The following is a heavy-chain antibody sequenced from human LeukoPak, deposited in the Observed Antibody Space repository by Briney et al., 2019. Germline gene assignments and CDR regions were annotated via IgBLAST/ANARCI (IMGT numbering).Heavy chain of an antibody. CDR3: ARANPDGATLGGDAFDI. D-gene: IGHD1-26*01. J-gene: IGHJ3*02. V-gene: IGHV6-1*01. Sequence: SQTLSLTCAISGDSVSSNSAAWNWIRQSPSRGLEWLGRTYYRSKWYNDYAVSVKSRITINPDTSKNQFSLQLNSVTPEDTAVYYCARANPDGATLGGDAFDIWGQGTMVTVSS. CDR1: GDSVSSNSAA. CDR2: TYYRSKWYN.